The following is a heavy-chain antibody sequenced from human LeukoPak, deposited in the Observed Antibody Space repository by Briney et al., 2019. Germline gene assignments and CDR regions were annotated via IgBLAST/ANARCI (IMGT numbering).Heavy chain of an antibody. Sequence: GGSLRLSCSASGFTFSSNAMHWVRQAPGKGLEWVAVISYDGSNKYYADSVKGRFTISRDNSKNTLYLQMNSLRPEDTAVYYCAKDHRAYCGGDCVDFDYWGQGTLVTVSS. V-gene: IGHV3-30*04. CDR1: GFTFSSNA. J-gene: IGHJ4*02. D-gene: IGHD2-21*02. CDR3: AKDHRAYCGGDCVDFDY. CDR2: ISYDGSNK.